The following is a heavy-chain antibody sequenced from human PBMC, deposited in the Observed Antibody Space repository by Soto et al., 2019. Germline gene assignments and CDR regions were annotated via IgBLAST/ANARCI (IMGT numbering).Heavy chain of an antibody. D-gene: IGHD4-17*01. V-gene: IGHV3-30*18. Sequence: QVQLVESGGGVVQPGRSLRLSCAASGFTFSSYGMHWVRQAPGKGLEWVAVISYDGSNKYYADSVKGRFTISRDNSKNTLYLQMNGLRAEDTAVYYCAKDKRAVTTFSYYYGMDVWGQGTTVTVSS. CDR1: GFTFSSYG. CDR3: AKDKRAVTTFSYYYGMDV. CDR2: ISYDGSNK. J-gene: IGHJ6*02.